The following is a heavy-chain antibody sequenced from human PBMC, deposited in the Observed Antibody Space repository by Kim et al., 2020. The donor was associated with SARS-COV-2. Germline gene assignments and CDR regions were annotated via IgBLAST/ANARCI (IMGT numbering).Heavy chain of an antibody. CDR3: ARNYGYGSGSFYSY. J-gene: IGHJ4*02. Sequence: NPATRSRVAISVNTSKNQFSLKLSSVPTADTAVYYCARNYGYGSGSFYSYWGQGILVTVSS. V-gene: IGHV4-4*09. D-gene: IGHD3-10*01.